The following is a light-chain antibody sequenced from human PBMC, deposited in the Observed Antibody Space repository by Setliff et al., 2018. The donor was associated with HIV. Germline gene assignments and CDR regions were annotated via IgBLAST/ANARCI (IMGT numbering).Light chain of an antibody. Sequence: QSALAQPASVSGSPGQSITISCTGTSSDIGGYNFVSWYQQYPGEAPKLIISDNTKRPSGVSDRFSVSKSGNTASLTISGLRAEDEADYYCSSYTSSSTYVFGLGTKVTVL. J-gene: IGLJ1*01. CDR3: SSYTSSSTYV. CDR2: DNT. V-gene: IGLV2-14*03. CDR1: SSDIGGYNF.